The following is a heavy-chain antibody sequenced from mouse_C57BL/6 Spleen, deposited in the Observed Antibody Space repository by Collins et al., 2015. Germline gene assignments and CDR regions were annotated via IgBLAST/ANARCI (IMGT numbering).Heavy chain of an antibody. Sequence: EVKLEESGGGLVQPGGSMKLSCVASGFTFSNYWMNWVRQSPEKGLEWVAEIRLKSNNYATHYAESVKGRFTISRDDSKSSVYLQMNNLRAEDTGIYYCTGTGPLAYWGQGTLVTVSA. CDR3: TGTGPLAY. D-gene: IGHD4-1*01. CDR1: GFTFSNYW. V-gene: IGHV6-6*02. J-gene: IGHJ3*01. CDR2: IRLKSNNYAT.